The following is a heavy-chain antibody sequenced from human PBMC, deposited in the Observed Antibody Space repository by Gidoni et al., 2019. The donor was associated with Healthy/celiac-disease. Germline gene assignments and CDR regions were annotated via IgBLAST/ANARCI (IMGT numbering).Heavy chain of an antibody. CDR3: ARTYGSGSYYTLDY. Sequence: QVQLQQWGAGLLKPSETLSLTCAVYGGSFSGYYWSWIRQPPGKGLEWIGEINHSGSTNYNPSLKSRVTISVDTSKNQFSLKLSSVTAADTAVYYCARTYGSGSYYTLDYWGQGTLVTVSS. V-gene: IGHV4-34*01. CDR1: GGSFSGYY. J-gene: IGHJ4*02. D-gene: IGHD3-10*01. CDR2: INHSGST.